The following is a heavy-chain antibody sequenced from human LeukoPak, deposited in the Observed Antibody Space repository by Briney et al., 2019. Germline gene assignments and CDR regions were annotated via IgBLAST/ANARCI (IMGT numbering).Heavy chain of an antibody. CDR2: VSSSAGST. CDR1: GFTFSDYA. CDR3: AKLRRYYYDSTGYSDY. Sequence: PGGSLRLPCAASGFTFSDYAMSWVRQAPGKGQEWVSSVSSSAGSTSYADSVKGRFTISRDNSKNTLYLQMKSLRAEDTAVYFCAKLRRYYYDSTGYSDYWGQGTLVTVSS. J-gene: IGHJ4*02. D-gene: IGHD3-22*01. V-gene: IGHV3-23*01.